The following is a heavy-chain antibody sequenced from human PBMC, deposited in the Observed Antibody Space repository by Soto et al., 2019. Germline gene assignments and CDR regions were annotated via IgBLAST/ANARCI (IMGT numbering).Heavy chain of an antibody. V-gene: IGHV4-4*02. CDR3: ARGPRPLGGSYYYGMDV. CDR2: IFHSGST. J-gene: IGHJ6*02. Sequence: SETLSLTCAVSGGFISSANWWSWVRQSPGKDLEWIGEIFHSGSTYYNASLRSRLTISADRSNNKFSLKLTSVTAADTAVYYCARGPRPLGGSYYYGMDVWGQGIMVTVSS. D-gene: IGHD2-15*01. CDR1: GGFISSANW.